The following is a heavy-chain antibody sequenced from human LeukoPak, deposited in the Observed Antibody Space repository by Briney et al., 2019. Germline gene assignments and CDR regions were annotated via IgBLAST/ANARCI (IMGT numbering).Heavy chain of an antibody. CDR2: IIPVLGIT. J-gene: IGHJ4*02. D-gene: IGHD6-19*01. Sequence: ASVKVSCKASGGTFSNYAINWVRQAPGQGLEWMGRIIPVLGITNYAQKFQGRVTITADKSTSTAYMELSSLRSEDTAVYYCARVSGSGWHWGQGTLVTVSS. V-gene: IGHV1-69*04. CDR3: ARVSGSGWH. CDR1: GGTFSNYA.